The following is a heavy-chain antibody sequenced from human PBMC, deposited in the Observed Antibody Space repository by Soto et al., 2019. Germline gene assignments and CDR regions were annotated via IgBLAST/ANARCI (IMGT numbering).Heavy chain of an antibody. D-gene: IGHD6-6*01. CDR2: IRTKANTYAT. V-gene: IGHV3-73*01. CDR3: STGIAARPPG. J-gene: IGHJ4*02. CDR1: GFIFSDSA. Sequence: PGGSLRLSCAASGFIFSDSAMHWVRQASGKGLEWVGRIRTKANTYATAYAASVEGRFTISRDDSKNTAYLQMNRLKTEDTAMYYCSTGIAARPPGWGQGTLVTVSS.